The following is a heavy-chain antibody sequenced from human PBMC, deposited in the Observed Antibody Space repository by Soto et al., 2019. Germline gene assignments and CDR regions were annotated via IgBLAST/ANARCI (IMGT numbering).Heavy chain of an antibody. CDR1: GYTFTGYY. V-gene: IGHV1-2*02. D-gene: IGHD6-13*01. J-gene: IGHJ4*02. CDR3: ATSIAAAGTCDY. Sequence: ASVKVSCKASGYTFTGYYMHWVRQAPGQGPEWMGWINPNSGGTNYAQKFQGRVTMTRDTSISTAYMELSRPRSDDTAVYYCATSIAAAGTCDYWGQGTLVTVSS. CDR2: INPNSGGT.